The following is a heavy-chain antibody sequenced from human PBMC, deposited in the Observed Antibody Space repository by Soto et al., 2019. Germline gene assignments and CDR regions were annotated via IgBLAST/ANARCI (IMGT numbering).Heavy chain of an antibody. V-gene: IGHV3-33*01. D-gene: IGHD3-9*01. J-gene: IGHJ5*02. CDR1: GFTFSSYG. CDR2: IWYDGSNK. Sequence: GGSLRLSCAASGFTFSSYGMHWVRQAPGKGLEWVAVIWYDGSNKYYADSVKGRFTIPRGNSKNTLYLQMNSLRAEDTAVYYCARPAYDILTGYSSSGPLDPWGQGTLVTVSS. CDR3: ARPAYDILTGYSSSGPLDP.